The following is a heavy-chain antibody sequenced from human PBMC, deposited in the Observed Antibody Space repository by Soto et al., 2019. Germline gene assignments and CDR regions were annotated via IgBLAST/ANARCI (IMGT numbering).Heavy chain of an antibody. Sequence: GGSLRLSCAASGFTFSSYSMNWVRQAPGKGLEWVSYISSSSSTIYYADSVKGRFTISRDNAKNSLYLQMNSLRAEDTAVYYCARDFLTYYDFWSGYFDYWGQGTLVTVSS. CDR1: GFTFSSYS. CDR2: ISSSSSTI. CDR3: ARDFLTYYDFWSGYFDY. V-gene: IGHV3-48*01. D-gene: IGHD3-3*01. J-gene: IGHJ4*02.